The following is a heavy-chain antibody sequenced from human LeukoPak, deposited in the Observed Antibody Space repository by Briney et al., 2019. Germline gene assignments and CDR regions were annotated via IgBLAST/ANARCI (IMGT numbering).Heavy chain of an antibody. V-gene: IGHV1-69*06. J-gene: IGHJ5*02. CDR2: IIPIFGTA. CDR3: ARQAAYGDWFDP. D-gene: IGHD2-15*01. CDR1: GGTFSSYA. Sequence: SVKVSCKASGGTFSSYAISWVRQAPGQGLEWMGGIIPIFGTANYAQKFQGRVTITADKSTSTAYMELSSLRSEDTAVYYCARQAAYGDWFDPWGQGTLVTVSS.